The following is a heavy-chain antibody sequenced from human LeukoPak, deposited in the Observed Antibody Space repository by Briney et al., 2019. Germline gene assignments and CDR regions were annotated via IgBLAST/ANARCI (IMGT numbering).Heavy chain of an antibody. D-gene: IGHD3-22*01. CDR1: GYTFTGYY. V-gene: IGHV1-2*04. Sequence: GASVKVSCKASGYTFTGYYMHWVRQAPGQGLEWMGWINPNSGGTNYAQKFQGWVTMTRDTSISTAYMELSRLRSDDTAVYYCARDSLKGSSGINPFDYWGQGTLVTVSS. CDR2: INPNSGGT. CDR3: ARDSLKGSSGINPFDY. J-gene: IGHJ4*02.